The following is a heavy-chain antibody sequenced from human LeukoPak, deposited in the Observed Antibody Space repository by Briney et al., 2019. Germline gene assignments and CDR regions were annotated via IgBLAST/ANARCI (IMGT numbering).Heavy chain of an antibody. CDR1: GYIFTDYY. D-gene: IGHD6-13*01. CDR3: ARGLYSSSWYGIY. CDR2: INPNSGGT. V-gene: IGHV1-2*02. J-gene: IGHJ4*02. Sequence: ASVKVSCKASGYIFTDYYMYWVRQAPGQGLEWMGWINPNSGGTNYAQKFQGRVTMTRDTSISTAYMELSRLRSDDTAVYYCARGLYSSSWYGIYWGQGTLVTVSS.